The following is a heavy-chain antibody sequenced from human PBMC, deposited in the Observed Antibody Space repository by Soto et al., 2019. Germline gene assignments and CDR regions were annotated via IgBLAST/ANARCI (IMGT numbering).Heavy chain of an antibody. Sequence: SETLSLTCTVSGGSISSGGYYWSWIRQHPGKGLEWIGYIYYSGSTYYNPPLKSRVTISVDTSKNQFSLKLSSVTAADTAVYYCASSRITMVRGVTEYYYYGMDVWGQGTTVTVSS. D-gene: IGHD3-10*01. CDR3: ASSRITMVRGVTEYYYYGMDV. J-gene: IGHJ6*02. V-gene: IGHV4-31*03. CDR1: GGSISSGGYY. CDR2: IYYSGST.